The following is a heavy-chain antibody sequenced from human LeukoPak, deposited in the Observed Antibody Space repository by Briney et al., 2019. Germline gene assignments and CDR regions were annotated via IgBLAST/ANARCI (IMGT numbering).Heavy chain of an antibody. J-gene: IGHJ3*02. Sequence: PGGSLRLSCAASAFTFSNYAMSWVRQAPGKGLEWVSAVSATGGSSYYADSMKGRFTISRDNSKSTLFLQMDSLRAEDTAVYYCARACSGGGCYLAAFDIWGQGTMVTVSS. D-gene: IGHD2-15*01. CDR2: VSATGGSS. V-gene: IGHV3-23*01. CDR3: ARACSGGGCYLAAFDI. CDR1: AFTFSNYA.